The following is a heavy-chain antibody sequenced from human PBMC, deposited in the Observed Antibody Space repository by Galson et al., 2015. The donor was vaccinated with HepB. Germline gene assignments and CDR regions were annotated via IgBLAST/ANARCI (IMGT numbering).Heavy chain of an antibody. Sequence: SLRLSCAGSGFSFVSHSMNWVRHTPGRGLEWLAYISSGGTKYYADSAKGRFTISRDKAKKSMYLHMSSLRVEDTAVYNCARNPASYDYYNMDVWGQGTTVTVSS. J-gene: IGHJ6*03. CDR3: ARNPASYDYYNMDV. CDR1: GFSFVSHS. D-gene: IGHD6-25*01. V-gene: IGHV3-48*01. CDR2: ISSGGTK.